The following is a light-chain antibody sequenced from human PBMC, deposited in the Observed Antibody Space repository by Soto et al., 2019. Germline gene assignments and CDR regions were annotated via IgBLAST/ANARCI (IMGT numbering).Light chain of an antibody. J-gene: IGKJ4*01. CDR2: HVS. Sequence: DIVLTQSPGTLYLSPGERAILSCRASQSVSSTSLAWYQQRPGQAPRLLIYHVSSRANGIPDRFSGSGSGPDFTLTISTLEPEDFAVYYCQQYGTSSLTFGGGTRVEI. V-gene: IGKV3-20*01. CDR1: QSVSSTS. CDR3: QQYGTSSLT.